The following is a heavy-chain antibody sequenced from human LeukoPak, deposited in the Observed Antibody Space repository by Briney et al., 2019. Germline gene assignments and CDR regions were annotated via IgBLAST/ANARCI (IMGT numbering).Heavy chain of an antibody. CDR2: IRYDGSNK. CDR3: AKDRGYSGYDLDY. CDR1: GFTFSSYG. Sequence: GGCLRLSRAASGFTFSSYGMHWVRQAPGKGLEWVAFIRYDGSNKYYADSVKGRFTISRDNSKNTLYLQMNSLRAEDKAVYYCAKDRGYSGYDLDYWGQGTLVTVSS. J-gene: IGHJ4*02. D-gene: IGHD5-12*01. V-gene: IGHV3-30*02.